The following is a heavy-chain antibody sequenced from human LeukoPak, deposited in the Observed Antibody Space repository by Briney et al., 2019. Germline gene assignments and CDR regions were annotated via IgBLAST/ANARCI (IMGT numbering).Heavy chain of an antibody. D-gene: IGHD2/OR15-2a*01. CDR1: GGSINTITYY. CDR2: IYYTGSA. CDR3: ASYYSPMSFDY. V-gene: IGHV4-39*01. Sequence: SETLSLTCSVSGGSINTITYYWGWIRQPPGKGLEWNGNIYYTGSADYNPSLKSRVTISVDTSRNQFSLKLRSVTAADTAMYYCASYYSPMSFDYWGQGTLVTVSS. J-gene: IGHJ4*02.